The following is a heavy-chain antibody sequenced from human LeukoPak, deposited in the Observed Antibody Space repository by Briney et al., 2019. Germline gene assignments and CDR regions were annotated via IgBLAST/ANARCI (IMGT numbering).Heavy chain of an antibody. CDR2: ISSSSSYI. D-gene: IGHD3-10*01. V-gene: IGHV3-21*01. CDR1: GFTFSSYS. Sequence: PGGSLRLSCAASGFTFSSYSMNWVCQAPGKGLEWVSSISSSSSYIYYADSVKGRFTISRDNAKNSLYLQMNSLRAEDTAVYYCARALWFGELLPPFDYWGQGTLVTVSS. J-gene: IGHJ4*02. CDR3: ARALWFGELLPPFDY.